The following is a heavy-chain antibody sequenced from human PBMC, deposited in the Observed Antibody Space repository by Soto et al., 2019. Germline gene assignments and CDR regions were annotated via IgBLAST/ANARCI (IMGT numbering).Heavy chain of an antibody. V-gene: IGHV1-18*04. CDR1: GYSFTSYD. Sequence: ASVKVSRKASGYSFTSYDITWVQQAPGQGLEWMGWISTKRANTNYADKFRGRVSLATDTSTNSAYMDVRSLHSDATAGYYCATFTAGTRQFDYWGQGTQVTVSS. D-gene: IGHD1-1*01. CDR2: ISTKRANT. J-gene: IGHJ4*02. CDR3: ATFTAGTRQFDY.